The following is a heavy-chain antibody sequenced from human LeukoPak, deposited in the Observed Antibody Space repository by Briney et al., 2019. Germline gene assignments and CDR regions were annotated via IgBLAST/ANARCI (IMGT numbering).Heavy chain of an antibody. J-gene: IGHJ6*02. D-gene: IGHD3-9*01. V-gene: IGHV4-34*01. CDR2: INHSGST. CDR1: GGSSSGYY. Sequence: PSETLSLTCAVYGGSSSGYYWSWIRQPPGKGLEWIGEINHSGSTNYNPSLKSRVTISVDTSKNQFSLKLSSVTAADTAVYYCARGRNVLRYFDWLLKYGMDVWGQGTTVTVSS. CDR3: ARGRNVLRYFDWLLKYGMDV.